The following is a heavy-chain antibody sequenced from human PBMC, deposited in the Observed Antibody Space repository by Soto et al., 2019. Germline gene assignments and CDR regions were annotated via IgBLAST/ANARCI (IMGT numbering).Heavy chain of an antibody. CDR3: ARDGPSYYASLIDV. V-gene: IGHV3-53*04. CDR1: GIPVSSNY. D-gene: IGHD3-10*01. CDR2: LHSGGDT. Sequence: EVQLVESGGGLVQPGGSLRLSCAASGIPVSSNYMTWVRQAPGKGLEWVSVLHSGGDTYYANSVKGRSTISRHDSTNTLFLQLNSLTPEDTAVYYCARDGPSYYASLIDVWGQGTTVTVSS. J-gene: IGHJ6*02.